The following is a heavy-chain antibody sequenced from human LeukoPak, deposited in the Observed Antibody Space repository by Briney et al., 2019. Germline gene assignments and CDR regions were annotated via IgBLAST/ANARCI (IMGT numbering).Heavy chain of an antibody. J-gene: IGHJ4*02. CDR1: GFTFSGSG. V-gene: IGHV3-30*02. Sequence: PGGSLRLSCAASGFTFSGSGMHWVRQAPGKGLEWVAFIRYDGSNKYYADSVKGRFTISRDNSKNTLYLQMNSLRAEDTAVYYCAKDRPTIPKLRFLEWGKRYFDYWGQGTLVTVSS. CDR3: AKDRPTIPKLRFLEWGKRYFDY. D-gene: IGHD3-3*01. CDR2: IRYDGSNK.